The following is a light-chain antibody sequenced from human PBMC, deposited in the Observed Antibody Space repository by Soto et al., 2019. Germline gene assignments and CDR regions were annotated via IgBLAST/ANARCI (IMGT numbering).Light chain of an antibody. CDR1: QSVNTN. Sequence: EIVVSQSPATLYVSPGERATLSCRATQSVNTNLAWYQQRPGQAPRLLIYDASTRATGIPARFSGSGSGTEFTLTISSLQSEDFAVYYCQQSNNWPRTFGQGTKVDIK. J-gene: IGKJ1*01. CDR3: QQSNNWPRT. CDR2: DAS. V-gene: IGKV3-15*01.